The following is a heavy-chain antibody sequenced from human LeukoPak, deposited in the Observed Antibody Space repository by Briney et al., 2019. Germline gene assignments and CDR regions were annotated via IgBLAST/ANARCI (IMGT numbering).Heavy chain of an antibody. CDR1: GFSVSRAY. J-gene: IGHJ5*02. CDR2: IHSDGST. Sequence: GGSLRLSCAASGFSVSRAYMNWVRQAPGKGLEWVSMIHSDGSTSYADSVRGRFTISRDNSKNTLYLQMNSLRVEDTAVYYCARDDAWGQGTLVTVSS. V-gene: IGHV3-66*01. CDR3: ARDDA.